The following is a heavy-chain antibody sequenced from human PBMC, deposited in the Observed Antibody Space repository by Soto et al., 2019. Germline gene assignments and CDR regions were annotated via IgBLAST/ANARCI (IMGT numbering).Heavy chain of an antibody. Sequence: GGSLRLSCAASVFTFSSYAMSWVRQAPGKGLEWVSTILVDGRTFYVDSVKGRFTISRDSSKNTVYLQMNSLTAGDTALYYCAKATATGGGAFDICGQGTMVTVSS. J-gene: IGHJ3*02. CDR1: VFTFSSYA. V-gene: IGHV3-23*01. D-gene: IGHD2-8*02. CDR3: AKATATGGGAFDI. CDR2: ILVDGRT.